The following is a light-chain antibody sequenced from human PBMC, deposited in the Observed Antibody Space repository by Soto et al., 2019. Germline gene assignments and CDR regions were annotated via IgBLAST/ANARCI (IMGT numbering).Light chain of an antibody. CDR2: VNS. V-gene: IGLV2-14*01. J-gene: IGLJ1*01. Sequence: QSALTQPASVSGSPGQSITISCTGTSSDVGDYKDVSWYQQHPDKAPKLIIFVNSNRPSGISNRFSASKSGNTASLTISGLQAEDEADYYCSSYTSSETPYVFGTGTKLTVL. CDR3: SSYTSSETPYV. CDR1: SSDVGDYKD.